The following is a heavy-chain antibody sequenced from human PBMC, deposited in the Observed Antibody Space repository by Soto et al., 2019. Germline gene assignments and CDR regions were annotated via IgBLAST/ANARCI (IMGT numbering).Heavy chain of an antibody. D-gene: IGHD1-26*01. V-gene: IGHV4-59*12. Sequence: SETLSLTCTVSGCSISSYYWSWIRQPPGKGLEWIGYIYYSGSTNYNPSLKSRVTISVDKSKNQFSLKLSSVTAADTAVYYCAGSRRHDAFDIWGQGTMVTVSS. CDR1: GCSISSYY. CDR2: IYYSGST. J-gene: IGHJ3*02. CDR3: AGSRRHDAFDI.